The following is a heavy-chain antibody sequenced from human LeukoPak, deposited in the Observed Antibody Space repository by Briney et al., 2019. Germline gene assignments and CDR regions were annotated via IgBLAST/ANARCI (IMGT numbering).Heavy chain of an antibody. CDR3: ARVIAVAGTWVWFDT. J-gene: IGHJ5*02. V-gene: IGHV3-21*01. Sequence: GGSLRLSCAASGFAFSTYGMHWVRQAPVKGLEWVSSISSSSSYIYYADSVKARFPISRANVKISLSLQMNSLGPEDTAVYYCARVIAVAGTWVWFDTCGQGTVVTVSS. CDR1: GFAFSTYG. CDR2: ISSSSSYI. D-gene: IGHD6-19*01.